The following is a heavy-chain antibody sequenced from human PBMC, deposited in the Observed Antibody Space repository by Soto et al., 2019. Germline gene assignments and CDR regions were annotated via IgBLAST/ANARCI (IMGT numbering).Heavy chain of an antibody. Sequence: SVQVSCKAPGDSFTDYYMHWVRQAPGQGLEWMGWINPNSGVTNYAQKFQGRVTMTRDTSSSTAYMELSRLRSDDTDVYYCARVPGGYCCSNRCPRSCFVPWCPGTLVTV. V-gene: IGHV1-2*02. CDR2: INPNSGVT. CDR1: GDSFTDYY. D-gene: IGHD2-2*01. J-gene: IGHJ5*02. CDR3: ARVPGGYCCSNRCPRSCFVP.